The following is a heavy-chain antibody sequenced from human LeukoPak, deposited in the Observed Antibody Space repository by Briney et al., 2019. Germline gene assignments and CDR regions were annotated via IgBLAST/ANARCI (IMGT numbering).Heavy chain of an antibody. CDR2: IIQDGSEK. CDR1: GFSISGYW. V-gene: IGHV3-7*01. J-gene: IGHJ4*02. D-gene: IGHD3-22*01. Sequence: GGSLRLSCAASGFSISGYWMSWVRQAPGKGLQWVANIIQDGSEKFYLGSVKGRFTISRDNAKNSLYLQMNSLRDEDTAVYYCAREGSSGIFHAADSWGQGTLVTVSS. CDR3: AREGSSGIFHAADS.